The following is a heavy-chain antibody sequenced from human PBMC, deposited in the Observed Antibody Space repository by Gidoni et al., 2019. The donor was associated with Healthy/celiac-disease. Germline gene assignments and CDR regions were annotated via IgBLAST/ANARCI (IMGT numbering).Heavy chain of an antibody. J-gene: IGHJ3*02. CDR3: ARDRDDSSGYYLPYDAFDI. CDR2: ISYDGSNK. D-gene: IGHD3-22*01. Sequence: GFTFSSYAMHWVRQAPGKGLEWVAVISYDGSNKYYADSVKGRFTISRDNSKNTLYLQMNSLRAEDTAVYYCARDRDDSSGYYLPYDAFDIWGQGTMVTVSS. V-gene: IGHV3-30*04. CDR1: GFTFSSYA.